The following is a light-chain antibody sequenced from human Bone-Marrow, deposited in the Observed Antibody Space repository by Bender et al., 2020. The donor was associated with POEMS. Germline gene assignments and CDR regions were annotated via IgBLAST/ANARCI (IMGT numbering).Light chain of an antibody. J-gene: IGLJ3*02. CDR1: GSTIGGYP. CDR2: DNN. V-gene: IGLV1-44*01. CDR3: VAWDASLNGWV. Sequence: QSVLTQPPSVSGTPGQRVNIACSGSGSTIGGYPVNWYQQLPGTAPKLLIFDNNERPSGVPDRFSGSKSGTSASLAITGLQSDDEAIYFCVAWDASLNGWVFGGGTKLTVL.